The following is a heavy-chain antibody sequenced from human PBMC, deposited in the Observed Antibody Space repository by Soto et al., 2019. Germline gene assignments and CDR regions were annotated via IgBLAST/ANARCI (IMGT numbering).Heavy chain of an antibody. CDR1: GGTFSSYA. V-gene: IGHV1-69*13. D-gene: IGHD3-22*01. Sequence: GASVKVSCKASGGTFSSYAISWVRQAPGQGLEWMGGIIPIFGTANYAQKFQGRVTITADESTSTAYMELSSLRSEDTAVYYCARGNYYDSSGYYYGTPPVFDYWGQGTLVTVSS. J-gene: IGHJ4*02. CDR3: ARGNYYDSSGYYYGTPPVFDY. CDR2: IIPIFGTA.